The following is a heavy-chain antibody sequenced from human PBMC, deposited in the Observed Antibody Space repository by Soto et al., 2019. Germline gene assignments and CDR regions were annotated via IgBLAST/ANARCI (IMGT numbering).Heavy chain of an antibody. V-gene: IGHV3-23*01. CDR2: ISGSGGRT. CDR1: GFIFSTYA. Sequence: PGGSLRLSCAASGFIFSTYAMNWVRQAPGKGLEWVSTISGSGGRTYYADSVKGRFTISRDNSKNTLYLQMNSLRAEDTAIYYCAKGADDSNTFDIWGLGTVVTVSS. CDR3: AKGADDSNTFDI. J-gene: IGHJ3*02. D-gene: IGHD4-4*01.